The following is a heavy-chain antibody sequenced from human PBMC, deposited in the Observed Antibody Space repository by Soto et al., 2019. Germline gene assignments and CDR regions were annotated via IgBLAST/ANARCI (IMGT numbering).Heavy chain of an antibody. Sequence: GGSLRLSCAASGFTFSLYSMIWVRQAPGKGLEWVASITSSSSYIYYEDSLKGRFTISRDNAKNSLFLQLGSLRAEDTAVYFCVRARSTDSRPDYWGQGTLVTVSS. CDR3: VRARSTDSRPDY. CDR1: GFTFSLYS. J-gene: IGHJ4*02. V-gene: IGHV3-21*01. CDR2: ITSSSSYI. D-gene: IGHD3-22*01.